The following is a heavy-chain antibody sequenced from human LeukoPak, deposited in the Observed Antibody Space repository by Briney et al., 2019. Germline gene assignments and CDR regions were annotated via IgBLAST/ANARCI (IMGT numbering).Heavy chain of an antibody. D-gene: IGHD1-26*01. CDR2: IKQDGSER. V-gene: IGHV3-7*01. CDR1: GFTFSSYW. J-gene: IGHJ4*02. Sequence: GGSLRLSCAASGFTFSSYWMSWVRQAPGKGLEWVANIKQDGSERYYVDSVKGRFTISRDNAKNSLYLQMNSLRAEDTAVYYCARVRIIVGATGFDYWGQGTLVTVSS. CDR3: ARVRIIVGATGFDY.